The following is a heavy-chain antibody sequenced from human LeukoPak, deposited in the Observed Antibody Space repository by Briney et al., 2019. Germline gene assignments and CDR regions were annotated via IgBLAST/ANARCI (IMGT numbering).Heavy chain of an antibody. CDR2: IYTSGST. D-gene: IGHD3-3*01. Sequence: SETLSLTCTVSGGSISSGSYYWSWIRQPAGKGLEWIGRIYTSGSTNYNPSLKSRVTISVDTSKNQFSLKLSSVTAADTAVYYCARAPITFVLEWSPFDYWGQGTLVTVSS. CDR1: GGSISSGSYY. J-gene: IGHJ4*02. V-gene: IGHV4-61*02. CDR3: ARAPITFVLEWSPFDY.